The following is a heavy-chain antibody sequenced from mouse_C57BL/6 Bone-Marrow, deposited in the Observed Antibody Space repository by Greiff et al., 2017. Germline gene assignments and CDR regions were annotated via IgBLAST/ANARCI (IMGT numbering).Heavy chain of an antibody. D-gene: IGHD2-5*01. CDR3: ARPYYSNYWYFDV. V-gene: IGHV1-55*01. CDR1: GYTFTSYW. CDR2: IYPGSGST. J-gene: IGHJ1*03. Sequence: QVQLQQPGAELVKPGASVKMSCKASGYTFTSYWITWVKQRPGQGLEWIGDIYPGSGSTNYNEKFKSKATLTVDTSSITAYMQLISLTSEDSSVYYCARPYYSNYWYFDVWGTGTTVTVSS.